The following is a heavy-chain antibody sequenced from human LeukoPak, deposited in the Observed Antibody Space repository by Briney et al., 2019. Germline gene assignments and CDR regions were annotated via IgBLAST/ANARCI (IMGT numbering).Heavy chain of an antibody. CDR1: GFTFSSYA. J-gene: IGHJ4*02. CDR3: ARADAAVAGTRFDY. D-gene: IGHD6-19*01. Sequence: PGRSLRLSCAASGFTFSSYAMHWVRQAPGKGLEWVAAISYDGSNKYYADSVKGRFTISRDNSKNTLYLQMNSLRAEDTAVYYCARADAAVAGTRFDYWGQGTLVTVSS. V-gene: IGHV3-30-3*01. CDR2: ISYDGSNK.